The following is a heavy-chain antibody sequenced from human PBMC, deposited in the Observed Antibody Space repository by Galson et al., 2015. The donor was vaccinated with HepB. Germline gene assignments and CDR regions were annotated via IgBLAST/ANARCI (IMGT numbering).Heavy chain of an antibody. J-gene: IGHJ4*01. CDR1: GFTLSHYW. CDR2: INGESTII. Sequence: SLRLSCAASGFTLSHYWMHWVRQVPGKGLVWVSRINGESTIIKYADAVKGRFTISRDNAKNTLYLQMNSLRAEDTAVYHCSRESFLTGNYYLDYWGHGTLVTVSS. V-gene: IGHV3-74*03. CDR3: SRESFLTGNYYLDY. D-gene: IGHD1-14*01.